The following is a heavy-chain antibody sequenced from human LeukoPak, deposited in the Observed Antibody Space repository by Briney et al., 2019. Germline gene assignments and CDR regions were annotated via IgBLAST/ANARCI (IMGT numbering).Heavy chain of an antibody. V-gene: IGHV4-59*11. D-gene: IGHD2-21*01. Sequence: SETLSLTCTVSGGSISGHYWSWIRQPPAKGLEWVGYVFYSGETNYNPSLKSRVPISVDTSKNQFSLKLTSVTAADTPVYYCARLQGDSTAIFDYWGQGILVSVSS. J-gene: IGHJ4*02. CDR3: ARLQGDSTAIFDY. CDR2: VFYSGET. CDR1: GGSISGHY.